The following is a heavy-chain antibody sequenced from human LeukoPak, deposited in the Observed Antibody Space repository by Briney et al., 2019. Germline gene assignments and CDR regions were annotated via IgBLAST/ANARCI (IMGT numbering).Heavy chain of an antibody. V-gene: IGHV4-59*01. CDR1: GGSISSYY. J-gene: IGHJ6*03. CDR3: ARVWRGYYHMDV. Sequence: SETLSLTCTVSGGSISSYYWSWIRQPPGKGLEWIGYIYYSGSTNYNPSLKSRVTISVDTSKNQFSLKLSSVTAADTAVYYCARVWRGYYHMDVWGKGTTVTVSS. CDR2: IYYSGST.